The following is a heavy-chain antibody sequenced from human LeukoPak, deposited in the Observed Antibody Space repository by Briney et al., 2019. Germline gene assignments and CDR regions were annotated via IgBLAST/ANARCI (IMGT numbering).Heavy chain of an antibody. J-gene: IGHJ6*02. D-gene: IGHD3-10*01. V-gene: IGHV3-30*04. CDR1: GFTFSSYA. CDR2: ISYDGSNK. CDR3: ARDSGDYYYYGMDV. Sequence: GGSLRLSCAASGFTFSSYAMHWVRQAPGKGLEWVAVISYDGSNKYYADSVKGRFTISRDNSKNTLYLQMNSLRAEDTAVYYCARDSGDYYYYGMDVWGQGTTVIVSS.